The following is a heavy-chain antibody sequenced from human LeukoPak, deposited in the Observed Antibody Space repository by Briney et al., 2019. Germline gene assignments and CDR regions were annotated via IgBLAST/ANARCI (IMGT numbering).Heavy chain of an antibody. CDR2: IVVASGNT. CDR1: GFTFTSSA. CDR3: AADRYDSSGYYHFDY. D-gene: IGHD3-22*01. Sequence: SVKVSCKASGFTFTSSAMQWVRQARGQRLEWIGWIVVASGNTDYAQKFQERVTITRDMSTSTAYMELSSLRSEDTAVYYCAADRYDSSGYYHFDYWGQGTLVTVSS. J-gene: IGHJ4*02. V-gene: IGHV1-58*02.